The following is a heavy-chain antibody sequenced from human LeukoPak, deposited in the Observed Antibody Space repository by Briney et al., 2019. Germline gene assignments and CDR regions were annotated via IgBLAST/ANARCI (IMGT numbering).Heavy chain of an antibody. J-gene: IGHJ4*02. CDR2: INPNGGDT. D-gene: IGHD3-22*01. CDR3: ARSSSGYYSTGGY. Sequence: ASVKVSCKASEYTFTGYYIHWVRQAPGQGPECLGWINPNGGDTEYAQKFQGRVTMTTDTSTSTAYMELRSLRSDDTAVYYCARSSSGYYSTGGYWGQGTLVTVSS. V-gene: IGHV1-2*02. CDR1: EYTFTGYY.